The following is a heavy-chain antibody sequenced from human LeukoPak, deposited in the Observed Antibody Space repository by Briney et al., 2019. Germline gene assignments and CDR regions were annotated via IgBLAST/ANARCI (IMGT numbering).Heavy chain of an antibody. Sequence: SETLSLTCTVSGGSISSYYWSWIRQPPGKGLEWIGYIYYSGSTNYNPSLKSRVTISVDTSKNQFSLKLSSVTAADTAVYYCARETMKPVPPNYLYYYFMDVWGKGTTVTISS. J-gene: IGHJ6*03. V-gene: IGHV4-59*12. CDR1: GGSISSYY. D-gene: IGHD3-16*01. CDR2: IYYSGST. CDR3: ARETMKPVPPNYLYYYFMDV.